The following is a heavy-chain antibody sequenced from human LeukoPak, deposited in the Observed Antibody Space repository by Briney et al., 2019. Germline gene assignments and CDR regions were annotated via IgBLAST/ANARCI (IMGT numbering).Heavy chain of an antibody. J-gene: IGHJ3*02. CDR2: FYTSGGT. CDR1: GGSISSGSYY. V-gene: IGHV4-61*02. CDR3: ARGISSGWFYDAFDI. D-gene: IGHD6-19*01. Sequence: SQTLSLTRTVSGGSISSGSYYWSWIRQPAGKGLEWIGRFYTSGGTNYNPSLKSRITILVDTSKNQFSLKLSSVTAADTAVYYCARGISSGWFYDAFDIWGQGTMVTVSS.